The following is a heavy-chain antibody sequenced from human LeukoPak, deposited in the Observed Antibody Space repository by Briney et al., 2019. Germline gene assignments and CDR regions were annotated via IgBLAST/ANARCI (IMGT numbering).Heavy chain of an antibody. V-gene: IGHV4-4*02. D-gene: IGHD1-26*01. J-gene: IGHJ3*02. CDR2: IYHSGNT. CDR1: GGSISSSNW. Sequence: SGTLSLTCAVSGGSISSSNWWSWVRQPPGKGLEWIGEIYHSGNTNYNPSLKSRVTISVDKSKNQFSLKLSSVTAADTAVYYCARVGGSRNYYDAFDIWGQGTMVTVSS. CDR3: ARVGGSRNYYDAFDI.